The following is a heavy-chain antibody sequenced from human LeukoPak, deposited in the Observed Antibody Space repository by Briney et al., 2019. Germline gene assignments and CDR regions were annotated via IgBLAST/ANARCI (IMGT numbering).Heavy chain of an antibody. Sequence: SGGSLRLSCAASGFTFSSYWMSWVRQAPGKGLEWVANIKQDGSEKYYVDSVKGRFTISRDNSKNTLYLQMNSLRAEDTAVYYCAKRRGRGLTTPHYFDYWGQGTLVTVSS. CDR1: GFTFSSYW. CDR2: IKQDGSEK. D-gene: IGHD4/OR15-4a*01. J-gene: IGHJ4*02. CDR3: AKRRGRGLTTPHYFDY. V-gene: IGHV3-7*01.